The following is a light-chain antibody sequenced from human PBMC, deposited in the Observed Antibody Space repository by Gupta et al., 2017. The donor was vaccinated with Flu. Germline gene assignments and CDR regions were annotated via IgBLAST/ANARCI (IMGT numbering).Light chain of an antibody. V-gene: IGLV2-14*01. Sequence: QSALTQPDSVSGSPGQSITISCPGTSSDVGGYNYVSWYQQHPGKAPKLMIYEVSNRPSGVSNRFSGSKSGNTASLTISGLQAEDEADYYCSSYTSSSTWEFGGGTNLTVL. J-gene: IGLJ3*02. CDR2: EVS. CDR3: SSYTSSSTWE. CDR1: SSDVGGYNY.